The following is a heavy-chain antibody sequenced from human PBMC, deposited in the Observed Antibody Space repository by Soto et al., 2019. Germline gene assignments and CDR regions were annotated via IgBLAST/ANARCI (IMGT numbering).Heavy chain of an antibody. D-gene: IGHD1-26*01. CDR2: IYYSGTT. V-gene: IGHV4-28*01. J-gene: IGHJ4*02. CDR1: GYSISSSNW. CDR3: ASSPRGSYFDY. Sequence: SETLSLTCAVSGYSISSSNWWGWIRQPPGKGLEWIGYIYYSGTTYYNPSLKSRVTMSVDTSKNQFSLKLTSVTAVDTAVYYCASSPRGSYFDYWGQGTLVTVSS.